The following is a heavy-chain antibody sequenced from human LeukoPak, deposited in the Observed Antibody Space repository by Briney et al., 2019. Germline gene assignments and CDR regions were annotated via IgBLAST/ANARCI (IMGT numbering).Heavy chain of an antibody. V-gene: IGHV4-59*08. J-gene: IGHJ3*01. CDR2: FYDSVST. CDR3: ARHGAFFTRGFCSSANCYVDGLHT. Sequence: SDTLSLTCTVSGGSISSSYWSWIRQSPGKGLEWIGYFYDSVSTKYNPSLKRRVTISTDTSKNQLSLKLKSVTAADTAVYYCARHGAFFTRGFCSSANCYVDGLHTWGQGIMVSVST. CDR1: GGSISSSY. D-gene: IGHD2-2*01.